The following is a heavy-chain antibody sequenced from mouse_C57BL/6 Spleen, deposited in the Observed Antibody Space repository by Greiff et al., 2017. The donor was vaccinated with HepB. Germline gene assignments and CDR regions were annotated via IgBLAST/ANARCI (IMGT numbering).Heavy chain of an antibody. Sequence: VQLQQPAAELVKPGASVKLSCKASGYTFTSYWMHWVKQRPGQGLEWIGMIHPNSGSTNYNEKFKSKATLTVDKSSSTAYMQLSSLTSEDSAVYYCARLGTTVVATDDYWGQGTTLTVSS. CDR1: GYTFTSYW. CDR2: IHPNSGST. CDR3: ARLGTTVVATDDY. J-gene: IGHJ2*01. V-gene: IGHV1-64*01. D-gene: IGHD1-1*01.